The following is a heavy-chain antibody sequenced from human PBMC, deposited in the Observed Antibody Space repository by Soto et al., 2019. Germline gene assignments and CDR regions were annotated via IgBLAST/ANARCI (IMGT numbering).Heavy chain of an antibody. CDR3: ASAVGKYYYDSSGYYGCYFDY. CDR1: GGSISSSNW. CDR2: IYHSGST. V-gene: IGHV4-4*02. Sequence: SETLSLTCAVSGGSISSSNWWSWVRQPPGKGLEWIGEIYHSGSTNYNPSLKSRVTISVDKSKNQFSLKLSSVTAADTAVYYCASAVGKYYYDSSGYYGCYFDYWGQGTLVTVSS. D-gene: IGHD3-22*01. J-gene: IGHJ4*02.